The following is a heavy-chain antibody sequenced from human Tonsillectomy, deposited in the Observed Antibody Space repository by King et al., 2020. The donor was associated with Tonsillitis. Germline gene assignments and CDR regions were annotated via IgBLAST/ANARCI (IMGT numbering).Heavy chain of an antibody. V-gene: IGHV3-30-3*01. J-gene: IGHJ4*02. D-gene: IGHD4-17*01. CDR2: ISSDGSNK. CDR3: SIETDTVIVTPSLNY. Sequence: VQLVESGGGVVQPGRPLRLSCAASGFTFSIYAMHWVRQAPGKGLEWVAVISSDGSNKYYADSVKGRFTISRDNSKNKLYLQMNSLRAEDTAVYYCSIETDTVIVTPSLNYGAQGTRVTVS. CDR1: GFTFSIYA.